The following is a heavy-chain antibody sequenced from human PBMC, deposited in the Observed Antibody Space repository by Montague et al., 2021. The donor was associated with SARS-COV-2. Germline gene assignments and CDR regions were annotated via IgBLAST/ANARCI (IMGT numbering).Heavy chain of an antibody. D-gene: IGHD4-23*01. CDR3: ARWDPQTLTLIGLRGKSASDY. CDR1: GDSVSSNSAA. V-gene: IGHV6-1*01. Sequence: CAISGDSVSSNSAAWNWIRQSPSRGLEWLGRTYYRSRWFNDYAVSIRSRITINPDTSKSQFSLKLSSVTAADTGVYYCARWDPQTLTLIGLRGKSASDYWGQGTLVTVSS. CDR2: TYYRSRWFN. J-gene: IGHJ4*02.